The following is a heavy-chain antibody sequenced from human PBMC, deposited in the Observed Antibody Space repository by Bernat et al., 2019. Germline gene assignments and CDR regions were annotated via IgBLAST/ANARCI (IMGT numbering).Heavy chain of an antibody. CDR2: ISAYNGNT. V-gene: IGHV1-18*01. Sequence: YTFTSYGISWLRQAPGQGLECMVWISAYNGNTNYAQRLQGRVTMTTDTSTSTAYMELRSLRSDDTAVYSCARAGWFRELFPQRYYYYMDVWGKG. CDR1: YTFTSYG. CDR3: ARAGWFRELFPQRYYYYMDV. D-gene: IGHD3-10*01. J-gene: IGHJ6*03.